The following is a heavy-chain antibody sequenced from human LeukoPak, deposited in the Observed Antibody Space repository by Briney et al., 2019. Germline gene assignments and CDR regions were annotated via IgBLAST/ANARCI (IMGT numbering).Heavy chain of an antibody. Sequence: PGGSLRLSCAASGFTFSSYAMSWVRQVPGKRLEWVSAISSGAGTTGYADSVKGRFTISRVNSKSTIYLQMNSLRAEDTAIHYCAKDLEQSYSGWSTSYDAWGQGTLVTVSS. J-gene: IGHJ5*02. CDR1: GFTFSSYA. CDR3: AKDLEQSYSGWSTSYDA. CDR2: ISSGAGTT. V-gene: IGHV3-23*01. D-gene: IGHD6-19*01.